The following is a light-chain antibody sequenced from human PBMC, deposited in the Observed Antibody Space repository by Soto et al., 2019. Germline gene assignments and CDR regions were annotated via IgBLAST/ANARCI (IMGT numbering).Light chain of an antibody. CDR1: KNDIGLYDF. CDR3: KSYAGSNPYV. J-gene: IGLJ1*01. Sequence: QSVVTQPPSASGSPGQSVTISCTGTKNDIGLYDFVSWYQRHPGKAPRLIIYEVVQRPSGVPDRFSGSKSGNTASLTVSGLQAADEADYFCKSYAGSNPYVFGSGTKVTVL. CDR2: EVV. V-gene: IGLV2-8*01.